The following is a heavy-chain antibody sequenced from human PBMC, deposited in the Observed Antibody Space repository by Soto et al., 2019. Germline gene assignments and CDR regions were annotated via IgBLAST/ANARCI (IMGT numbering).Heavy chain of an antibody. Sequence: ASVKVSCKASGYTFTSYYMHWVRQAPGQGLEWMGIINPSGGSTSYAQKFQGRVTMTRDTSTSTVYMELSSLRSEDTAVYYCARDRIRYDFWSGSQGSYYYYGMDVWGQGTTVTVSS. J-gene: IGHJ6*02. CDR3: ARDRIRYDFWSGSQGSYYYYGMDV. CDR1: GYTFTSYY. V-gene: IGHV1-46*01. CDR2: INPSGGST. D-gene: IGHD3-3*01.